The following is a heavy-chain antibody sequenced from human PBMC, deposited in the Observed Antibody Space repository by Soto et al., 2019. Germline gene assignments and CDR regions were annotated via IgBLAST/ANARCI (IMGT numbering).Heavy chain of an antibody. CDR3: GRVVEGATRHTDPDS. Sequence: SETLALTCTVSGISIHNSHSFWAWIRQPPGKGLQFIASVYHNGGAHYNSSLKSRVTISVDTANNQVSLRMRSLTAADTAFYYCGRVVEGATRHTDPDSWGQGILVTVSS. V-gene: IGHV4-39*01. CDR2: VYHNGGA. CDR1: GISIHNSHSF. D-gene: IGHD2-21*01. J-gene: IGHJ5*01.